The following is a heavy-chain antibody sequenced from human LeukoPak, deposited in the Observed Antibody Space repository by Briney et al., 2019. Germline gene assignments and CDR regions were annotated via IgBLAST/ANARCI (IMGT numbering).Heavy chain of an antibody. CDR1: GFTFSSYG. D-gene: IGHD3-10*01. CDR2: IWYDGSNK. V-gene: IGHV3-33*01. CDR3: ARDLSWFGEFDY. J-gene: IGHJ4*02. Sequence: GESLKISCAASGFTFSSYGMHWVRQAPGKGLEWVAVIWYDGSNKYYADSVKGRFTISRDNSKNTLYLQMNSLRAEDTAVYYCARDLSWFGEFDYWGQGTLVTVSS.